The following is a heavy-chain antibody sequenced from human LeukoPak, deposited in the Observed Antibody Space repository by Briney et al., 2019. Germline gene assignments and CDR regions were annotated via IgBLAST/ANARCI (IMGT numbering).Heavy chain of an antibody. Sequence: SETLSLTCAVYGGSFSGYYWSWIRQPPGKGLEGIGEINHSGSTNYNPSLKSRVTISVDTSKNQFSLKLSSVTAADTAVYYCARGLSSWYVGDVYFDYWGQGTLVTVSS. V-gene: IGHV4-34*01. CDR1: GGSFSGYY. CDR2: INHSGST. J-gene: IGHJ4*02. CDR3: ARGLSSWYVGDVYFDY. D-gene: IGHD6-13*01.